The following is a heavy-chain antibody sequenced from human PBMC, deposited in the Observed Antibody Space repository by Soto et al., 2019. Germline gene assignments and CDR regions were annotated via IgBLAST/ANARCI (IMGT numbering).Heavy chain of an antibody. CDR3: ARDLLYSYYYDSSGYDYFDY. V-gene: IGHV3-48*01. J-gene: IGHJ4*02. CDR2: ITNNSSNI. CDR1: GFTFSSYS. Sequence: GGSLRLSCAASGFTFSSYSMNWVRQAPGKGLEWVSDITNNSSNIYYADSVKGRFTISRDNSKNTLYLQMNSLRAEDTAVYYCARDLLYSYYYDSSGYDYFDYWGQGTLVTVSS. D-gene: IGHD3-22*01.